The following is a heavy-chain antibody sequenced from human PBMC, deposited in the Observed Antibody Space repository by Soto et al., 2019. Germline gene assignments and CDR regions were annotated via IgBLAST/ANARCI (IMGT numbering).Heavy chain of an antibody. CDR2: IYHSGST. V-gene: IGHV4-4*02. CDR1: GGSISSSNW. CDR3: ARELVPAAPPFYYYGMDV. Sequence: PSETLSLTCAVSGGSISSSNWWSWVRQPPGKGLEWIGEIYHSGSTNYNPSLKSRVTISVDKSKNQFSLKLSSVTAADTAVYYCARELVPAAPPFYYYGMDVWGQGTTVTVSS. J-gene: IGHJ6*02. D-gene: IGHD2-2*01.